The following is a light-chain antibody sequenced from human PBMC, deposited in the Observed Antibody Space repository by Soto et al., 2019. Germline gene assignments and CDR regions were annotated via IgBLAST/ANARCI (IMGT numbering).Light chain of an antibody. J-gene: IGKJ3*01. CDR3: LQKYSYPST. CDR1: QDIRNF. Sequence: IQMTQSPSSLSASVGDRVTITCRASQDIRNFLDWFQQKPGKAPKLLIYAESNLQSGVPARFSGSGSGTDFTLTISSLQPEDFATYYCLQKYSYPSTFGPGTKVDIK. CDR2: AES. V-gene: IGKV1-6*01.